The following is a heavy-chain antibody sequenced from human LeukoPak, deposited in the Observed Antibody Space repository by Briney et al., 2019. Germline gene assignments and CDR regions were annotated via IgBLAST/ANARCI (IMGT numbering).Heavy chain of an antibody. CDR2: IYHSGST. CDR3: ARVSMVADVFDI. CDR1: GYSISSGYY. V-gene: IGHV4-38-2*02. Sequence: PSETLSLTCTVSGYSISSGYYWGWIRQPPGKGLEWIGSIYHSGSTYYNPSLKSRVTISVDTSKNQFSLKLSSVTAADTAVYYCARVSMVADVFDIWGQGTMVTVPS. J-gene: IGHJ3*02. D-gene: IGHD3-10*01.